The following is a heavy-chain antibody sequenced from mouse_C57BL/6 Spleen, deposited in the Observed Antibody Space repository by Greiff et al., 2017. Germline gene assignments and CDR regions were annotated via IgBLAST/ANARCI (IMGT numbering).Heavy chain of an antibody. CDR2: IRNKANGYTT. Sequence: EVMLVESGGGLVQPGGSLSLSCAASGFTFTDYYMSWVRQPPGKALEWLGFIRNKANGYTTEYSASVNGRFTISRDNSQSILYLQMNALRAEDSATYYCAKGPRYFDVWGTGTTVTVSS. J-gene: IGHJ1*03. CDR3: AKGPRYFDV. CDR1: GFTFTDYY. V-gene: IGHV7-3*03.